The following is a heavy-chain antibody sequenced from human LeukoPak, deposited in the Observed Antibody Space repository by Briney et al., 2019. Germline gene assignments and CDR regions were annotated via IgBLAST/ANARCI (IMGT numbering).Heavy chain of an antibody. CDR2: ISSSSSYI. Sequence: GGSLRLSCAASTFIFSGYSMNWVRQAPGKGLEWVSSISSSSSYIYYADSVKGRFTISRDNAKNSLYLQMNSLRAEDTAVYYCARSGLGSSGWYYWGQGTLVTVSS. J-gene: IGHJ4*02. CDR1: TFIFSGYS. CDR3: ARSGLGSSGWYY. D-gene: IGHD6-19*01. V-gene: IGHV3-21*01.